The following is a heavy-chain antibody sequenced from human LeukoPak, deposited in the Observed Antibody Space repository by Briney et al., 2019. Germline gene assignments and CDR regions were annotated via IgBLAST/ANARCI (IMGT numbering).Heavy chain of an antibody. J-gene: IGHJ4*02. CDR2: IYSGGST. CDR3: ARALYSSGYLDY. Sequence: PGGSLRLYCAASGFAVISNYMSWVGQAPGKGLEWVSVIYSGGSTYYADSVKGRLTISRDNSKNTLYLQMNSLRAEDTAVYYCARALYSSGYLDYSGQGTLVTVSS. CDR1: GFAVISNY. D-gene: IGHD5-18*01. V-gene: IGHV3-53*01.